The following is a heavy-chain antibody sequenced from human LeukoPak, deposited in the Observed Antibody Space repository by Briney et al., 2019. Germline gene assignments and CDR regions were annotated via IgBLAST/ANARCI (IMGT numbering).Heavy chain of an antibody. Sequence: GGSLRLSCAASGFTFSSYAMSWVRQAPGKGLEWVSAISGSGGSTYYADSVKGRFTISRDNSKNTLYLQMNSLRAEDTAVYYCARGLIVVVPAAPPYFDYWGQGTLVTVSS. CDR3: ARGLIVVVPAAPPYFDY. J-gene: IGHJ4*02. V-gene: IGHV3-23*01. CDR2: ISGSGGST. D-gene: IGHD2-2*01. CDR1: GFTFSSYA.